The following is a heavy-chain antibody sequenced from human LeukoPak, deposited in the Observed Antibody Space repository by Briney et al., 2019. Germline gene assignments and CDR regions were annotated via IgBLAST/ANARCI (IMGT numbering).Heavy chain of an antibody. Sequence: PSETLSLTCTVSGGSISSYYWSWIRQPPGKGLEWIGYIYTSGSTNYNPSLKSRVTISVDTSKNQFSLKLSSVTAADTAVYYCARHVPGGPAGRVDYWGQGTLVTVSS. CDR1: GGSISSYY. CDR3: ARHVPGGPAGRVDY. CDR2: IYTSGST. J-gene: IGHJ4*02. V-gene: IGHV4-4*09. D-gene: IGHD3-10*01.